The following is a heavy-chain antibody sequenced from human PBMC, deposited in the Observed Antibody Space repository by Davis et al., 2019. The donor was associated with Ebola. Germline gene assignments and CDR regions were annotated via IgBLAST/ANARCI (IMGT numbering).Heavy chain of an antibody. J-gene: IGHJ5*02. CDR1: GGSISSSSYY. V-gene: IGHV4-39*07. CDR2: IYYSGST. Sequence: PSETLSLTCTVSGGSISSSSYYWGWIRQPPGKGLEWIGSIYYSGSTYYNPSLKSRVTISVDTSKNQISLKLTSVTAADTAVYYCAREYSTSIDPWGQGTLVTVSS. CDR3: AREYSTSIDP. D-gene: IGHD4-11*01.